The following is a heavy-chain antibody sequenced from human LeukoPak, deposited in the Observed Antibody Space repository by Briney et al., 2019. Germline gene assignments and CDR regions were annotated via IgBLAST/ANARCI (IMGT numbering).Heavy chain of an antibody. V-gene: IGHV3-23*01. CDR1: GFDFTTYA. J-gene: IGHJ5*02. D-gene: IGHD2-15*01. CDR2: IRIGGGGT. Sequence: LPGGSLRLSCAASGFDFTTYALTWVRQAPAKGLEWVSSIRIGGGGTYYADSVKGRFTISRDNSENTLHLQMNNLRVEDTARYFCARCMVLSQSWCNWFDPWGQGTLVTVSS. CDR3: ARCMVLSQSWCNWFDP.